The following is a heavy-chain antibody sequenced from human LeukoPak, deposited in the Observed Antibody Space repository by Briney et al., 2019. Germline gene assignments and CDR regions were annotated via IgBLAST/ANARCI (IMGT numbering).Heavy chain of an antibody. D-gene: IGHD3-16*01. J-gene: IGHJ4*02. CDR3: ARAPSNVWGSYDS. CDR2: INHSGST. V-gene: IGHV4-34*01. Sequence: SQTLSLTCAVYGGSFSGHYWTWIRQTPGKGLGWSGEINHSGSTNSNLSLKSRVAISVDMSKNQFSMKVTSVTAADSAVYYCARAPSNVWGSYDSWGQGTPVTVSS. CDR1: GGSFSGHY.